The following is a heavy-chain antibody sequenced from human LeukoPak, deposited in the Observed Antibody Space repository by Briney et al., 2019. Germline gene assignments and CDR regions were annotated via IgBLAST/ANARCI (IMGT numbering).Heavy chain of an antibody. CDR1: GFTFSSYG. Sequence: QPGRSLRLSCAASGFTFSSYGMHWVRQAPGKGLEWVAVISYDGSNKYYADSVKGRFTISRDNSKNTLYLQMNSLRAEDTAVYYCAREPEAYPDGAFDIWGQGTMVTVSS. D-gene: IGHD1-14*01. CDR3: AREPEAYPDGAFDI. CDR2: ISYDGSNK. J-gene: IGHJ3*02. V-gene: IGHV3-30*19.